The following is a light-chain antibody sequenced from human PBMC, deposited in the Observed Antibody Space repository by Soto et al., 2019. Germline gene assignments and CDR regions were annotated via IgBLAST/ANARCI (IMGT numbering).Light chain of an antibody. CDR3: QQYNTRPYT. CDR2: DAS. V-gene: IGKV3-15*01. CDR1: QSISNN. Sequence: EIVMTQSPATLSVSPGEGATLSCRASQSISNNLAWYQKKPGQAPRLLIYDASPRATGIPARFSGSGSGTEFTLTISSLQSEDFATYYCQQYNTRPYTFAQGTKLEIE. J-gene: IGKJ2*01.